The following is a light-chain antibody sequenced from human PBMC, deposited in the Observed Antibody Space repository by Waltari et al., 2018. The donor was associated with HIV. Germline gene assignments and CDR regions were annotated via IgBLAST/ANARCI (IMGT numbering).Light chain of an antibody. CDR2: YDN. CDR1: SPNNCNNG. CDR3: AAWDDSLNGVV. V-gene: IGLV1-36*01. Sequence: QSVLAQPPSVSEAPRQRVTISCSGSSPNNCNNGVTWYQQLPGKPPKLLIHYDNLLPSGVSDRFSGSKSGTSASLAISGLQSEDEADYYCAAWDDSLNGVVFGGGTKLTVL. J-gene: IGLJ2*01.